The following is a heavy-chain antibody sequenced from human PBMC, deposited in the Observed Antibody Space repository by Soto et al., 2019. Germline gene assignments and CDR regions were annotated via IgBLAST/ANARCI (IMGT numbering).Heavy chain of an antibody. CDR1: GFTFSSYA. V-gene: IGHV3-23*01. J-gene: IGHJ4*02. CDR3: AKDAKASGYYTPYYFDY. D-gene: IGHD3-3*01. CDR2: ISGSGGST. Sequence: PGGSLRLSCAASGFTFSSYAMSWVRQAPGKGLEWVSAISGSGGSTYYADPVKGRFTISRDNSKNTLYLQMNSLRAEDTAVYYCAKDAKASGYYTPYYFDYWGQGTLVTVSS.